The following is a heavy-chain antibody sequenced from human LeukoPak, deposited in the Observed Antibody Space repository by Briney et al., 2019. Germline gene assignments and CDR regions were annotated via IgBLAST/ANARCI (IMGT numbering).Heavy chain of an antibody. D-gene: IGHD5-24*01. J-gene: IGHJ4*02. CDR2: IIPIFGTA. V-gene: IGHV1-69*01. CDR3: ASAMRDGYNLSGDY. Sequence: SVKVSCKASGGTLSSYAISWVRQAPGQGLEWMGGIIPIFGTANYAQRFQGRVTITADESTSTAYMELSSLRSEDTAVYYCASAMRDGYNLSGDYWGQGTLVTVSS. CDR1: GGTLSSYA.